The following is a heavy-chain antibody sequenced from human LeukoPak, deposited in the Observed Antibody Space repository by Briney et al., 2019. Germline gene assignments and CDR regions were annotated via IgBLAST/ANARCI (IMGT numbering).Heavy chain of an antibody. Sequence: GESLKISCAASGFTFSSYAMNWVRQAPGKGLEWVSAISGSGSITYYADSVKGRFTISRDNSKNTLYLQMNSLRAEDTAVYYCAKGSSYYGSGSHFDYWGQGTLVTVSS. CDR2: ISGSGSIT. D-gene: IGHD3-10*01. CDR3: AKGSSYYGSGSHFDY. CDR1: GFTFSSYA. J-gene: IGHJ4*02. V-gene: IGHV3-23*01.